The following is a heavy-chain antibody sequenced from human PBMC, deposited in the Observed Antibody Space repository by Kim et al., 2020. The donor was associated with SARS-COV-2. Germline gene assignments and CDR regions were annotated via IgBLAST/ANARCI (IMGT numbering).Heavy chain of an antibody. V-gene: IGHV4-4*07. CDR1: GGSISSYY. J-gene: IGHJ6*02. CDR2: IYTSGST. D-gene: IGHD2-15*01. Sequence: SETLSLTCTVSGGSISSYYWSWIRQPAGKGLEWIGRIYTSGSTNYNPSLKSRVTMSVDTSKNQFSLKLSSVTAADTAVYYCAREIRGVVVAARTYYYYGMHVWGQGTTVTVSS. CDR3: AREIRGVVVAARTYYYYGMHV.